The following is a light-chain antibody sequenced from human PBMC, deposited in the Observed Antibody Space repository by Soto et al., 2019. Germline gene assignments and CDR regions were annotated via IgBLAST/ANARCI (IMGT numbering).Light chain of an antibody. CDR1: QSISSW. J-gene: IGKJ1*01. CDR3: QLKWT. V-gene: IGKV1-5*03. Sequence: DIPMTQSPSTLSASVGDRVTITCRASQSISSWLAWYQQKPGKAPKLLIYKASSLESGVPSRFSGSGSGTEFTLTISSLQPDDFATYYCQLKWTFGQGTKVEIK. CDR2: KAS.